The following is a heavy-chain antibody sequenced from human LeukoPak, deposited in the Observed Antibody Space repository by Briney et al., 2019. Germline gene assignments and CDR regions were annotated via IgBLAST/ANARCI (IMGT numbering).Heavy chain of an antibody. CDR1: EFIFNSHA. CDR3: ALNRGSGWYFHY. V-gene: IGHV3-23*01. Sequence: GGSLRLSCAASEFIFNSHAMNWVRQAPGKGLEWVSVISGSGGITYYADSVKGRFTVSRDNSKNTLYLQMNSLRAEDTAVYYCALNRGSGWYFHYWGQGTLVTVSS. D-gene: IGHD6-19*01. J-gene: IGHJ4*02. CDR2: ISGSGGIT.